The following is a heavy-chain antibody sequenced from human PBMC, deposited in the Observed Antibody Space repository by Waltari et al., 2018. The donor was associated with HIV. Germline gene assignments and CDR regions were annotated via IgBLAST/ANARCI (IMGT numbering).Heavy chain of an antibody. J-gene: IGHJ6*02. V-gene: IGHV1-69*04. CDR1: GGTFITYD. CDR2: ITPILSVP. D-gene: IGHD3-10*01. Sequence: QVQLVQSGTAVKKPGSSVKVSCKTSGGTFITYDISWVRQAPGKGLEWMGKITPILSVPNYAQKFQGRITITADKSTRTAYMELTSLRSDDTAVYYCAREGGVSFPGAMDVWGQGTTITVSS. CDR3: AREGGVSFPGAMDV.